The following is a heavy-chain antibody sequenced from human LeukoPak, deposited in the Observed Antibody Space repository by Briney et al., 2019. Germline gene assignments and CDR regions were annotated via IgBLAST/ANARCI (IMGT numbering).Heavy chain of an antibody. CDR3: ASRARSGYYYGMDV. D-gene: IGHD3-10*01. CDR2: IYSGGST. J-gene: IGHJ6*02. Sequence: GGSLRLSCAASGFTVSNNYMSWARQAPGKGLEWVAIIYSGGSTYYADSVKGRFTISRDNPKNMLYLQMNSLRAEDTAVYYCASRARSGYYYGMDVWGQGTPVTVSS. CDR1: GFTVSNNY. V-gene: IGHV3-53*01.